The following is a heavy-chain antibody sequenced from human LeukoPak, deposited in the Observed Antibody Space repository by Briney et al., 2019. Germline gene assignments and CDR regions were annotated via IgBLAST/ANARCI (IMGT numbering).Heavy chain of an antibody. D-gene: IGHD6-13*01. V-gene: IGHV4-59*08. CDR3: ASVGFWRQLVTT. CDR2: IYGST. Sequence: SETLSLTCTVSGASINDYYWSWIRQPPGKGLEWIGYIYGSTNYNPSLKSRVTISEDSSKNQFSLRLSSVTAADTAVYYCASVGFWRQLVTTWGQGTLVTVSS. J-gene: IGHJ4*02. CDR1: GASINDYY.